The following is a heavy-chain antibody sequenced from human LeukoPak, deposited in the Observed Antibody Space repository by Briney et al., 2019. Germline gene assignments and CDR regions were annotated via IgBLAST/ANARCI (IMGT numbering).Heavy chain of an antibody. Sequence: GGSLRLSCAAAGFTFSDYYMSWIRQAPGKGLEWVSNIGSGGVTIIYADSVKGRFTISRDNAKNSLYLQMNSLRAEDTAVYYCARDPPAGATIYYGMDVWGQGTTVTVSS. CDR3: ARDPPAGATIYYGMDV. CDR2: IGSGGVTI. J-gene: IGHJ6*02. D-gene: IGHD1-26*01. V-gene: IGHV3-11*04. CDR1: GFTFSDYY.